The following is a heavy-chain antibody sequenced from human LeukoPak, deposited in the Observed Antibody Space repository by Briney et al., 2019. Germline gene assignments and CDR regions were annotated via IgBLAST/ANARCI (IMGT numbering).Heavy chain of an antibody. Sequence: PSETLSLTCTVSGGSISSSSYYWGWFRQPPGKGLEWIGSIYYSGSTYYNPSLKSRVTMSVGTSNNHFSLRLTSVTAADTALYFCTIFVVADSDAFEIWGQGTMVTVSS. V-gene: IGHV4-39*07. CDR2: IYYSGST. CDR3: TIFVVADSDAFEI. CDR1: GGSISSSSYY. D-gene: IGHD3-3*02. J-gene: IGHJ3*02.